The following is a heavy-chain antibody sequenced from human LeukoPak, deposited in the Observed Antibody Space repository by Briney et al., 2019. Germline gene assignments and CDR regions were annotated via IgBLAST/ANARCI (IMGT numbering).Heavy chain of an antibody. V-gene: IGHV3-30*18. D-gene: IGHD4-17*01. CDR2: ISYDGSNK. CDR1: GFTFSSYG. Sequence: PGGSLRLSCAASGFTFSSYGMHWVRQAPGKGLEWVAVISYDGSNKYYADSVKGRFTISGDNSKNTLYLQMNSLRAEDTAVYYCAKPATVTTSELDYWGQGTLVTVSS. J-gene: IGHJ4*02. CDR3: AKPATVTTSELDY.